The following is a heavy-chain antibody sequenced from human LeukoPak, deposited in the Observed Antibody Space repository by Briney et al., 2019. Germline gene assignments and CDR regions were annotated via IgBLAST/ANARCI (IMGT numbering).Heavy chain of an antibody. Sequence: EPGGTLRLSCAASGFTFNIYGMNWVRQTPGKGLEWVSSISGSGDSTFYADSVKGRFSISRDNSKNTLYLQVNGLRTEDTAVYYCAKDRLLNCRGDCYIFDYWGQGTVVTVSS. CDR1: GFTFNIYG. J-gene: IGHJ4*02. CDR2: ISGSGDST. CDR3: AKDRLLNCRGDCYIFDY. D-gene: IGHD2-21*02. V-gene: IGHV3-23*01.